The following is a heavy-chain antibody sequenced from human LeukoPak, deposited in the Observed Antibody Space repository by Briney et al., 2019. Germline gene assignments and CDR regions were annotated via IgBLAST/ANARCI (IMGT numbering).Heavy chain of an antibody. CDR2: INHSGST. J-gene: IGHJ4*02. Sequence: SETLSLTCAVYGGSFSGYYWSWIRQPPGKGLEWIGEINHSGSTNYNPSLKSRVTISVDTSKNQFSLKLSSVTAADTAVYYCARHNGVVPAAMAHYCFDYWGQGTLVTVSS. CDR1: GGSFSGYY. D-gene: IGHD2-2*01. CDR3: ARHNGVVPAAMAHYCFDY. V-gene: IGHV4-34*01.